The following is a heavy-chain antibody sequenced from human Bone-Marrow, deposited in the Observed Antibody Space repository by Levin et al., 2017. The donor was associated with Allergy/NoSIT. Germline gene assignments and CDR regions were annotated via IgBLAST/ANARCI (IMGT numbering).Heavy chain of an antibody. Sequence: SETLSLTCTVSGASVNSGSNFWSWIRQSPGKGLEWIGCIDYSGHTNYNPSLRSRVTISADTSKNQFSLNLSSVTAADTAVYYCTRDLDYYYYMDVWGKGTTVTVSS. J-gene: IGHJ6*03. V-gene: IGHV4-61*01. CDR1: GASVNSGSNF. CDR3: TRDLDYYYYMDV. CDR2: IDYSGHT.